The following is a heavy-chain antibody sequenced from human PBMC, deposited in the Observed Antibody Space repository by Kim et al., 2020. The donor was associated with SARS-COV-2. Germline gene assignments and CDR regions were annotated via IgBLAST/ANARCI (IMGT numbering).Heavy chain of an antibody. Sequence: GGSLRLSCAASGFTFSDYAMNWVRQTPGEGLAWVSSINIDGGTAYAASVRGRFTISRDNSNNTLYHQLNSVRAEDTALYYCTKRQESGNTHWVGGHWGQGTLVTVSS. D-gene: IGHD2-21*01. V-gene: IGHV3-23*01. CDR2: INIDGGT. J-gene: IGHJ4*02. CDR1: GFTFSDYA. CDR3: TKRQESGNTHWVGGH.